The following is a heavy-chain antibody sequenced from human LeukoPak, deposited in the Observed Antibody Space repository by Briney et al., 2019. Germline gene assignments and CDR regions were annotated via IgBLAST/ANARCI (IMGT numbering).Heavy chain of an antibody. D-gene: IGHD3-9*01. J-gene: IGHJ5*02. CDR3: ARVRRYFDWSLSP. V-gene: IGHV4-34*01. CDR1: GGSFSGYY. CDR2: INHSGST. Sequence: SETLSLTCAVYGGSFSGYYWSWIRQPPGKGLEWIGEINHSGSTNYNPSLKSRVTISVDTSKNQFSLKLSSVTAADTAVYYCARVRRYFDWSLSPWGQGTLVTVSS.